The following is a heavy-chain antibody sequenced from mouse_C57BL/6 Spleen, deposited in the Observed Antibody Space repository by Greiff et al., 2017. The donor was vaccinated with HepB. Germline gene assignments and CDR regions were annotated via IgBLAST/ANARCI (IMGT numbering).Heavy chain of an antibody. J-gene: IGHJ4*01. CDR3: ARTELRFFYAMDY. CDR1: GYTFTGYW. Sequence: QVQLQQSGAELMKPGASVKLSCKATGYTFTGYWIEWVKQRPGHGLEWIGEILPGSGSTNYNEKFKGKATFTADTSSNTAYMQLSSLITEDSAIYYCARTELRFFYAMDYWGQGTSVTVSS. CDR2: ILPGSGST. V-gene: IGHV1-9*01. D-gene: IGHD1-1*01.